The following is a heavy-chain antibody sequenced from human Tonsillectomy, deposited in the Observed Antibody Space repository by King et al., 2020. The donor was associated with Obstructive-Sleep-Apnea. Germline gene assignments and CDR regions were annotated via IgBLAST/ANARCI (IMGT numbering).Heavy chain of an antibody. CDR2: IYPPDSDT. V-gene: IGHV5-51*01. CDR1: GYIFTNFW. CDR3: ARSKHNGNYPWFDP. D-gene: IGHD1-7*01. Sequence: QLVQSGAEVKKPGESLKISCKGSGYIFTNFWIGWVRQMPGKGLQWMGIIYPPDSDTRYSPSFQGHVTMSVDKSISTAYLQWSSLEASDTAIYYCARSKHNGNYPWFDPWGQGTLVTVSS. J-gene: IGHJ5*02.